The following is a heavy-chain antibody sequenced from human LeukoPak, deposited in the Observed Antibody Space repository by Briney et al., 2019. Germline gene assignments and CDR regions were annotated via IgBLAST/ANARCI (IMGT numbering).Heavy chain of an antibody. V-gene: IGHV1-69*11. CDR3: ARVYRSYYY. Sequence: ASVKVSCKASGGTFSSYAISWVRQAPGQGLEWMGRIIPILGTANYAQKFQGRVTLTTDESTSTAYMELSSLRSEDTAVYYCARVYRSYYYWGQGTLVTVSS. CDR2: IIPILGTA. D-gene: IGHD1-26*01. J-gene: IGHJ4*02. CDR1: GGTFSSYA.